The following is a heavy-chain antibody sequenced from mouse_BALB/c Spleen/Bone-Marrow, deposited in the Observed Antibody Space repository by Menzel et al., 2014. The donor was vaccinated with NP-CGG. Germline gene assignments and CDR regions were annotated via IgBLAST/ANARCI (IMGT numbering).Heavy chain of an antibody. V-gene: IGHV1-7*01. CDR2: INPSTGYT. J-gene: IGHJ3*01. CDR1: GYTFTSYW. Sequence: QVQLKQSGAELAKPGASVKMSCKASGYTFTSYWMHWVKQRPGQGLEWIGYINPSTGYTEYNQKFKDKATLTADKSSSTAYMQLSSLASEDSAVYYCARGNYPAWFACWGQGTLVTVSA. CDR3: ARGNYPAWFAC. D-gene: IGHD2-1*01.